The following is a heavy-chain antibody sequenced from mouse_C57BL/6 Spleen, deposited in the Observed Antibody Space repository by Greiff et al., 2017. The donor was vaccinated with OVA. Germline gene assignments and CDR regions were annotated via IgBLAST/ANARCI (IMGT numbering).Heavy chain of an antibody. Sequence: QVQLQQSGPELVKPGASVKISCKASGYAFSSSWMNWVKQRPGKGLEWIGRIYPGDGDTNYNGKFKGKATLTADKSSSTAYMQLSSLTSEDSAVYFCARAERFAYWGQGTLVTVSA. V-gene: IGHV1-82*01. CDR3: ARAERFAY. CDR2: IYPGDGDT. J-gene: IGHJ3*01. CDR1: GYAFSSSW.